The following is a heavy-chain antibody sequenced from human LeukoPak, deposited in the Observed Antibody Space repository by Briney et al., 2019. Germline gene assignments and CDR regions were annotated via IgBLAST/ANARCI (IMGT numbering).Heavy chain of an antibody. CDR3: ARGLGSDLYYDILTGVNDY. V-gene: IGHV1-2*02. CDR2: IGPHSTFT. CDR1: EFTFTDHY. D-gene: IGHD3-9*01. Sequence: VASVKVSCKSSEFTFTDHYIHWVRQGPGQGLEWMGYIGPHSTFTSSPQEFQGRVTMTRDTSISTAYMELSRLRSDDTAVYYCARGLGSDLYYDILTGVNDYWGQGTLVTVSS. J-gene: IGHJ4*02.